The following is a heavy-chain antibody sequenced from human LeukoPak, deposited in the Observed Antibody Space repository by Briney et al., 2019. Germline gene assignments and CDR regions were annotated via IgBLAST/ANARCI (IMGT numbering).Heavy chain of an antibody. Sequence: PGGSLRLSCAASGFTFSSYAMSWVRQAPGKGLEWVSAISGSGGSTYYADSVKGRFTISRDNSKNTLYLQMNSLRAEDTAVYYCARDSGAYDSSARDAFDIWGQGTMVTVSS. V-gene: IGHV3-23*01. CDR3: ARDSGAYDSSARDAFDI. CDR1: GFTFSSYA. J-gene: IGHJ3*02. D-gene: IGHD3-22*01. CDR2: ISGSGGST.